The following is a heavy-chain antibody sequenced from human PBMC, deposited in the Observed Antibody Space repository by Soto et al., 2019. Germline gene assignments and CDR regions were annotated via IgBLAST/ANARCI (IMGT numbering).Heavy chain of an antibody. V-gene: IGHV4-34*01. CDR3: ARARIAGACFFDD. CDR1: GGSFSGYY. D-gene: IGHD1-26*01. J-gene: IGHJ4*02. CDR2: IYHSGST. Sequence: SETLSLTCAVYGGSFSGYYWSWIRQPPGKGLEWIGYIYHSGSTYYNPSLKSRVTISVDRSKNQFSLKLSSVTAADTAVYYCARARIAGACFFDDWGQGTLVTVSS.